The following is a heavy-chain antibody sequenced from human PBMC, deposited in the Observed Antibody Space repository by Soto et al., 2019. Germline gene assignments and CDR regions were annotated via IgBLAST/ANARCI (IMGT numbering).Heavy chain of an antibody. CDR3: ARDVLLWFGEYPQDYYGMDV. CDR1: GFTFSSYA. V-gene: IGHV3-30-3*01. J-gene: IGHJ6*02. Sequence: GGSLRLSCAASGFTFSSYAMHWVRQAPGKGLEWVAVISYDGSNKYYADSVKGRFTISRDNSKNTLYLQMNSLRAEDTAVYYCARDVLLWFGEYPQDYYGMDVWGQGTLVTVSS. CDR2: ISYDGSNK. D-gene: IGHD3-10*01.